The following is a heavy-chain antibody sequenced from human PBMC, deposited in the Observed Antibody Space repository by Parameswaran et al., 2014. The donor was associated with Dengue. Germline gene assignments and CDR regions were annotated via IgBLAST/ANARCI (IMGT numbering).Heavy chain of an antibody. J-gene: IGHJ3*02. CDR3: ARDQWSGWSRGDAFDI. CDR2: ISSSGSTI. V-gene: IGHV3-48*03. D-gene: IGHD6-19*01. Sequence: VRQAPGKGLEWVSYISSSGSTIYYADSVKGRFTISRDNAKNSLYLQMNSLRAEDTAVYYCARDQWSGWSRGDAFDIWAKDNGHRLL.